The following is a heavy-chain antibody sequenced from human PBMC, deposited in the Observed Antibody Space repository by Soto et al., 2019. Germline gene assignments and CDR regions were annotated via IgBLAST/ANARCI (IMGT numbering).Heavy chain of an antibody. J-gene: IGHJ6*02. Sequence: ASVKVSCKASGYTFTSYVISWVRQAPGQGLEWMGWISAYNGNTNYAQKLQGRVTMTTDTSTSTAYMELRSLRSDDTAVYYCAITYLNYDFWSGYDAPTTNYYYYGMDVWGQGTTVTVSS. D-gene: IGHD3-3*01. V-gene: IGHV1-18*01. CDR2: ISAYNGNT. CDR3: AITYLNYDFWSGYDAPTTNYYYYGMDV. CDR1: GYTFTSYV.